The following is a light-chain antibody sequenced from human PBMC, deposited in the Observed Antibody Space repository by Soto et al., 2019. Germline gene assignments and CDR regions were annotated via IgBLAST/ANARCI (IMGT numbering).Light chain of an antibody. J-gene: IGKJ1*01. V-gene: IGKV1-5*03. Sequence: DIQMTQSPSTLSGSVGDRVTITCRASQTISSWLAWYQQKPGKAPKLLIYKASTLKSGVPSRFSGSESGTEFTLTSSSLQPDDFATYLCQHYNSYSEAFGQGTKVDIK. CDR2: KAS. CDR3: QHYNSYSEA. CDR1: QTISSW.